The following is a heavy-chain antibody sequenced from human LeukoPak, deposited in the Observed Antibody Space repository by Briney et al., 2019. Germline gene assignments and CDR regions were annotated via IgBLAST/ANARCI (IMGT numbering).Heavy chain of an antibody. CDR3: ARDTVPQEPFSGFDT. CDR1: GGSISSHY. V-gene: IGHV4-59*11. CDR2: IYYSGST. Sequence: PSETLSLTCTVSGGSISSHYWSWIRQPPGKGLEWIGYIYYSGSTNYNPSLKSRVTISVDTSKNQFSLKLSSVTAADTAVYYCARDTVPQEPFSGFDTWGQGTLVTVSS. J-gene: IGHJ5*02. D-gene: IGHD1-1*01.